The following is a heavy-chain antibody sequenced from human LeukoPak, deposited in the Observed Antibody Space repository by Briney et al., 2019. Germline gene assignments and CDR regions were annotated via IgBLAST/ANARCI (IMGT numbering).Heavy chain of an antibody. CDR1: GLSFRSYG. J-gene: IGHJ4*02. V-gene: IGHV3-23*01. D-gene: IGHD3-3*01. Sequence: QSGGSLRLSCEASGLSFRSYGMSWVRQAPGKGLEWVSGISGSGDNTYYTDSVKGRFTISRDNSKNTLYLQMNSLRAEDMALYYCAKGRKSDFWSGYSPGYFDYWGQGTLVTVSS. CDR3: AKGRKSDFWSGYSPGYFDY. CDR2: ISGSGDNT.